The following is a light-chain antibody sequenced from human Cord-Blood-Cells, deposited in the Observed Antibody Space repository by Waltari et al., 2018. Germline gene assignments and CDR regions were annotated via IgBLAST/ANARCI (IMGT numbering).Light chain of an antibody. CDR1: QSVSSSY. V-gene: IGKV3-20*01. CDR2: GAS. J-gene: IGKJ4*01. CDR3: QQYGSPLT. Sequence: EIVLSHSPCTLSLSPGERATLTCRASQSVSSSYLAWYQQKPGQAPRLLIYGASSRPTGIPDRFSGSGSWTDFTLTISRLEPEDFAVYYCQQYGSPLTFGGGTKVEIK.